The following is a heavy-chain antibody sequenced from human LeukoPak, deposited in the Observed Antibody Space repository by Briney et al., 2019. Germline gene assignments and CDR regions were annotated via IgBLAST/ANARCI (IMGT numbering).Heavy chain of an antibody. CDR1: GGSISSSSYY. CDR2: IYYSGST. J-gene: IGHJ5*02. V-gene: IGHV4-39*07. D-gene: IGHD3-10*01. Sequence: PSETLSLTCTVSGGSISSSSYYWGWIRQPPGKGLEWIGYIYYSGSTYYNPSLKSRVTISVDTSKNQFSLKLSSVTAADTAVYYCAREGLNMVRGIPKEAWGWFDPWGQGTLVTVSS. CDR3: AREGLNMVRGIPKEAWGWFDP.